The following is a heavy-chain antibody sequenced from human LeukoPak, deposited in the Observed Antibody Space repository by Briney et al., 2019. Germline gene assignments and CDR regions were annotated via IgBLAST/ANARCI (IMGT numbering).Heavy chain of an antibody. Sequence: GESLKISCKGSGYSSTSYWIGWVRQMPGKGLEWMGIIYPGDSDTRYSPSFQGQVTISADKSISTAYLQWSSLKASDTAMYYCARGADIVVVAFDYWGQGTLVTVSS. CDR1: GYSSTSYW. J-gene: IGHJ4*02. V-gene: IGHV5-51*01. CDR2: IYPGDSDT. D-gene: IGHD2-15*01. CDR3: ARGADIVVVAFDY.